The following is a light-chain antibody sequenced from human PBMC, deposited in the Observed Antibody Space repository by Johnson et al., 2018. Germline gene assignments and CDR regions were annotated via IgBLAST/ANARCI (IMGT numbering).Light chain of an antibody. CDR2: ENN. Sequence: QSVLTQPPSVSAAPGQKVTISCSGSSSNIGNNYVSWYQQLPGTAPKLLIYENNKRPSGIPDRFSGSKSGTSATLGITGLQTEDEADYYCGTWDSRLSAGNVFGTGTKVTVL. J-gene: IGLJ1*01. CDR1: SSNIGNNY. V-gene: IGLV1-51*02. CDR3: GTWDSRLSAGNV.